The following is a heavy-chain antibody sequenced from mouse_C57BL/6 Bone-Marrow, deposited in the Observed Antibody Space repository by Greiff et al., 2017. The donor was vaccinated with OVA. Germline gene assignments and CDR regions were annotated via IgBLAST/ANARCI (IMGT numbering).Heavy chain of an antibody. Sequence: QVHVKQSGAELAKPGASVKLSCKASGYTFTSYWMHWVKQRPGQGLEWIGYINPSSGYTKYNQKFKDKATLTADKSSSTAYMQLSSLTYEDSAVYYCEREVMAWDYFDYWGQGTTLTVSS. CDR3: EREVMAWDYFDY. CDR2: INPSSGYT. D-gene: IGHD2-3*01. J-gene: IGHJ2*01. V-gene: IGHV1-7*01. CDR1: GYTFTSYW.